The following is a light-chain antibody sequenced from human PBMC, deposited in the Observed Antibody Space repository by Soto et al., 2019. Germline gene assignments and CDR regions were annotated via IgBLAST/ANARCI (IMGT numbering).Light chain of an antibody. CDR1: QSVSRR. CDR3: QQYGGSPIT. J-gene: IGKJ5*01. CDR2: GAS. Sequence: ERVLKHSQVTLSLSREGRATRASWASQSVSRRLAWYQQRPGQSPRLLISGASMRASGVPVRFIGSGSGTDFTLTITRLEPEDFAVYYCQQYGGSPITFGLGTRLAI. V-gene: IGKV3-20*01.